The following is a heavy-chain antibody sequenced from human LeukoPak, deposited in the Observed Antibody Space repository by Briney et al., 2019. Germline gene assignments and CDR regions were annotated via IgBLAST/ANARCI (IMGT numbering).Heavy chain of an antibody. CDR2: IKQDGSTK. CDR3: ARDTDGSLDY. CDR1: GFTFTNSW. J-gene: IGHJ4*02. D-gene: IGHD1-26*01. V-gene: IGHV3-7*01. Sequence: GGSLRLACAASGFTFTNSWMAWVRQAPGKGLEWVANIKQDGSTKHYVDSLKCRFTISRDNPKNSLYLQMNSLRADDTAVYYCARDTDGSLDYWGQGIPVTVAS.